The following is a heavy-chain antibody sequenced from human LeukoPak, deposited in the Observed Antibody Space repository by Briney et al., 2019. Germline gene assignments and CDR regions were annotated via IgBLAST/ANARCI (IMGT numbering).Heavy chain of an antibody. CDR1: GVSISGYS. CDR3: ARTAYYFDSSGYYSDAFDI. Sequence: PSETLSLTCAVSGVSISGYSWSWIRQAPGKGLGWIGGIYYRESTNSTPSLKSRVNISLDTSKTQFSLKSSSVTAADTAVYYCARTAYYFDSSGYYSDAFDIWGQGTMVTVSS. CDR2: IYYREST. D-gene: IGHD3-22*01. V-gene: IGHV4-59*01. J-gene: IGHJ3*02.